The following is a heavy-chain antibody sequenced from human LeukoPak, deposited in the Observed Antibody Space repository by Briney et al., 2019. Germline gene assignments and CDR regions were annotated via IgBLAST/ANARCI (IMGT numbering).Heavy chain of an antibody. D-gene: IGHD6-6*01. CDR2: INSNSGGT. V-gene: IGHV1-2*02. CDR1: GYTFTDYY. CDR3: ARTSIAARRADFDY. Sequence: ASVKVSCKASGYTFTDYYIHWMRQAPGQGLEWMGWINSNSGGTSYAQKFQGRVTLTRDTPTRTAFMELNRLTSDDTAVYYCARTSIAARRADFDYWGQGTVVTVSS. J-gene: IGHJ4*02.